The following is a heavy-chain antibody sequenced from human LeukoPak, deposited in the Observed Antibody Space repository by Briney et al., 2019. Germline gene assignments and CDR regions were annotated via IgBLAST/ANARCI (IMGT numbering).Heavy chain of an antibody. CDR3: ARDRRWLQLGGD. V-gene: IGHV3-21*01. D-gene: IGHD5-24*01. CDR1: GFSFISYS. Sequence: GGSLRLSCAASGFSFISYSMTWVRQAPGKGLEWVSSISRSGTYIYYADSVKGRFTLSRDNVKNSLYLQMNSLRAEDTAVYYCARDRRWLQLGGDWGQGTLVTVSS. CDR2: ISRSGTYI. J-gene: IGHJ1*01.